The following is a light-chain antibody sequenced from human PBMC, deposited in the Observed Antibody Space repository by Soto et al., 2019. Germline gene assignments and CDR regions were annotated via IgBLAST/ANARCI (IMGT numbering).Light chain of an antibody. J-gene: IGKJ1*01. CDR1: ENVRTF. CDR3: QQHSHWPPWT. CDR2: GAS. Sequence: VLTQSPSTLSLSPGERATLSCRASENVRTFVDWYQQKPGQAPRLLIYGASNRATDIPARFSGSGSGTDFTLTISNLEPEDFAVYYCQQHSHWPPWTFGQGTKVAI. V-gene: IGKV3-11*01.